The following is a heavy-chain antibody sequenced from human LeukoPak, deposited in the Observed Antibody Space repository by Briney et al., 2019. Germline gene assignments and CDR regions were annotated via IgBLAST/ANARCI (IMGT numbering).Heavy chain of an antibody. D-gene: IGHD2-21*01. CDR2: IKQDGSEK. CDR3: AREGRRVVLYCGGDCYPYYFDY. V-gene: IGHV3-7*01. Sequence: PGGSLRLSCAASGFTFSSYWMSWVRQAPGKGLEWVANIKQDGSEKYYVDSVKGRFTISRDNAKNSLYLQMNSLRAEDTAVYYCAREGRRVVLYCGGDCYPYYFDYWGQGTLVTVSS. CDR1: GFTFSSYW. J-gene: IGHJ4*02.